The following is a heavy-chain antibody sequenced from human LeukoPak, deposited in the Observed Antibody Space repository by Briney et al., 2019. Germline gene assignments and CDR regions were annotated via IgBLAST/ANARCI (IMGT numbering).Heavy chain of an antibody. Sequence: SETLPLTCTVSGGSISSYYWSWIRQPPGKGLEWIGYIYYSGSTNYNPSLKSRVTISVDTSKNQFSLKLSSVTAADTAVYYCAGINDYGDYGFVYWGQGTLVTVSS. CDR2: IYYSGST. J-gene: IGHJ4*02. D-gene: IGHD4-17*01. V-gene: IGHV4-59*08. CDR1: GGSISSYY. CDR3: AGINDYGDYGFVY.